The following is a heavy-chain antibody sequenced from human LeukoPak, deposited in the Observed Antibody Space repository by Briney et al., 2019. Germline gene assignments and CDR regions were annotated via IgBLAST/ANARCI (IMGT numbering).Heavy chain of an antibody. CDR1: GFTFTGYY. V-gene: IGHV1-2*02. J-gene: IGHJ4*02. Sequence: ASVNVSCKASGFTFTGYYMHWVRQAPGQGLEWMGWINPNSGGTNYAQKFQGRVTMTRDTSITTAYMELSRLRSDDTAVYYCARGDFVLMVYAAPEYYFDYWGQGTLVTVSS. CDR3: ARGDFVLMVYAAPEYYFDY. CDR2: INPNSGGT. D-gene: IGHD2-8*01.